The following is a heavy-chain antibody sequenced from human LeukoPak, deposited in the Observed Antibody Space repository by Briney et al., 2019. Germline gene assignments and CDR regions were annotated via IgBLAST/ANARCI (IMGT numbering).Heavy chain of an antibody. CDR3: ARKRVHYDFYGTGDEFDY. D-gene: IGHD3-3*01. V-gene: IGHV1-69*13. CDR2: IIPIFGTA. CDR1: GGTFSSYA. Sequence: SVKVSCKASGGTFSSYAISWVRQAPGQGLEWMGGIIPIFGTANYAQKFQGRVTITADESTSTAYMELSSLRSEDTAVYYCARKRVHYDFYGTGDEFDYWGQGTLVTVSS. J-gene: IGHJ4*02.